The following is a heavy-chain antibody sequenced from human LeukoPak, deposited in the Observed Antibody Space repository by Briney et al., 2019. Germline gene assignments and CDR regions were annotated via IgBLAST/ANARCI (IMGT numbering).Heavy chain of an antibody. Sequence: GGSLRLSCAASGFTYSDYSMNWVRQAPGKGLEWISYVGIDSGNTNYADSVKGRFTISGDKAKNSLYLQMNSLRVEDTAVYYCARDYKYAFDNWGQGTLVTVSS. D-gene: IGHD5-24*01. CDR3: ARDYKYAFDN. J-gene: IGHJ4*02. CDR1: GFTYSDYS. V-gene: IGHV3-48*01. CDR2: VGIDSGNT.